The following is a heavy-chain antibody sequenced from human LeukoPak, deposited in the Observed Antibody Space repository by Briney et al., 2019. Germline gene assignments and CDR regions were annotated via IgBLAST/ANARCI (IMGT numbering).Heavy chain of an antibody. D-gene: IGHD3-9*01. J-gene: IGHJ4*02. V-gene: IGHV3-23*01. CDR1: GFTFSSYA. CDR3: AQDEQAYDILTGYYPFDY. Sequence: PGGSLRLSCAASGFTFSSYAMSWVRQGPGKGLEWVSTMSGSGGSTDYADSVKGRFTISRDNSRNTLYLQMNSLRAEDTAVYYCAQDEQAYDILTGYYPFDYWGQGTPVTVSS. CDR2: MSGSGGST.